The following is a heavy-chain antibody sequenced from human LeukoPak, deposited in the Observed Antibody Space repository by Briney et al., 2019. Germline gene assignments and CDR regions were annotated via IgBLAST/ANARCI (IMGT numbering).Heavy chain of an antibody. V-gene: IGHV1-2*02. CDR3: ARGRRILVGDTNAGDFFDF. D-gene: IGHD1-26*01. J-gene: IGHJ4*02. Sequence: ASVKVSCKASGYTFSDYYILWARQAPGQGLEWMGWVNPNRGATYYAQKFQGRVSMTRDTSINTAYIELSRLRSGDTAVYYCARGRRILVGDTNAGDFFDFWGQGTLVTVSS. CDR1: GYTFSDYY. CDR2: VNPNRGAT.